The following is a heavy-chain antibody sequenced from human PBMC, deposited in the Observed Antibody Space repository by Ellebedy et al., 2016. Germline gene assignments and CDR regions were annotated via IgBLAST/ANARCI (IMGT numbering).Heavy chain of an antibody. J-gene: IGHJ4*02. V-gene: IGHV5-51*01. CDR1: GYSFTSYW. CDR3: ARLDYGLSGRAVAGHFDY. CDR2: IYPGDSDT. D-gene: IGHD6-19*01. Sequence: GESLKISCKGSGYSFTSYWIGWVRQMPGKGLEWMGIIYPGDSDTRYSPSFQGQVTISADKSISTAYLQWRSRKASDTAMDYCARLDYGLSGRAVAGHFDYWGQGTLVTVSS.